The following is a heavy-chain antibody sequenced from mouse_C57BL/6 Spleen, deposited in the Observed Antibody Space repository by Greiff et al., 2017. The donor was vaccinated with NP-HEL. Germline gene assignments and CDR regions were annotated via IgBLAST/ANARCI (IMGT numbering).Heavy chain of an antibody. D-gene: IGHD1-1*01. J-gene: IGHJ1*03. Sequence: EVKLMESGGGLVQPKGSLKLSCAASGFSFNTYAMNWVRQAPGKGLEWVARIRSKSNNYATYYADSVKDRFTISRDDSESMLYLQMNNLKTEDTAMYYCVRHEDSYDWYFDVWGTGTTVTVSS. CDR1: GFSFNTYA. V-gene: IGHV10-1*01. CDR3: VRHEDSYDWYFDV. CDR2: IRSKSNNYAT.